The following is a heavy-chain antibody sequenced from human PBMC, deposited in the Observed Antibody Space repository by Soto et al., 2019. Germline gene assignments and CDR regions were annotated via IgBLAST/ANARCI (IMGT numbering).Heavy chain of an antibody. CDR2: IYYSGST. V-gene: IGHV4-39*01. D-gene: IGHD3-22*01. Sequence: QLQLQESGPGLVKPSETLSLTCTVSGGSISSSSYYWGWIRQPPGKGLEWIGSIYYSGSTYYNPSLKSRVTISVDTSKNQFSLKLSSVTAADTAVYYCARSYDSSGYYYRGSAFDIWGQGTMVTVSS. J-gene: IGHJ3*02. CDR3: ARSYDSSGYYYRGSAFDI. CDR1: GGSISSSSYY.